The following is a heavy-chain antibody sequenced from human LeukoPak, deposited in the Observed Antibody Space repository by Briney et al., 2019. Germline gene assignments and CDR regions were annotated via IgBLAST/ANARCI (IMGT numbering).Heavy chain of an antibody. CDR3: ARHRSFSYFYFDY. CDR2: IYYSGST. D-gene: IGHD2/OR15-2a*01. Sequence: PSETLSLTCTVSGGSISSSSYYWGWIRQPPGKGLEWIGSIYYSGSTYYNPSLKSRVTISVDTSKNQFSLKLSSVTAADTAVYYCARHRSFSYFYFDYWGQGTLVTVSS. V-gene: IGHV4-39*01. CDR1: GGSISSSSYY. J-gene: IGHJ4*02.